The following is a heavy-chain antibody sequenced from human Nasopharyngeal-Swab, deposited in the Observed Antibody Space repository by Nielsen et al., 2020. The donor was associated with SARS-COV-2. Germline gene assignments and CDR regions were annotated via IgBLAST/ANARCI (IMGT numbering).Heavy chain of an antibody. D-gene: IGHD3-10*01. V-gene: IGHV3-21*01. CDR3: ARDGFGESPYYYYYGMDV. CDR2: ISSSTSYI. J-gene: IGHJ6*02. Sequence: GESLKISCAASGFTFSNYSMNWVRQAPGKRLEWVSSISSSTSYIYYADSVKGRFTISRANAKNSLYLQMNSLRAEDTAVYYCARDGFGESPYYYYYGMDVWGQGTTGTVAS. CDR1: GFTFSNYS.